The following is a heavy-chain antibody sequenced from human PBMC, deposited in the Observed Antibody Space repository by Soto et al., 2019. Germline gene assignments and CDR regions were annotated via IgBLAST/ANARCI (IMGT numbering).Heavy chain of an antibody. CDR1: GGSFSGYY. CDR2: INHSGST. CDR3: ARLAYSHYST. V-gene: IGHV4-34*01. J-gene: IGHJ4*02. Sequence: SETLSLTCAVYGGSFSGYYWSWIRQPPGRGLEWIGEINHSGSTNYNPSLKSRLTISLDTSRNQFSLDLTSVTAADTAVYYCARLAYSHYSTWGQGTLVTVSS. D-gene: IGHD5-12*01.